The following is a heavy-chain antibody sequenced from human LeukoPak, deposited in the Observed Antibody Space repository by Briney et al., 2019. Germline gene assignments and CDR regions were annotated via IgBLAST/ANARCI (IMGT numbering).Heavy chain of an antibody. CDR1: GFTFSSYA. V-gene: IGHV3-23*01. CDR3: AKGSSGSFYSHFDY. J-gene: IGHJ4*02. CDR2: ISGSGDNT. Sequence: GGSLRLSCAASGFTFSSYAMNWVRQAPGKGLEWVSAISGSGDNTYYADSVKGRFTISRDNSKNTLYLQVNSLRAEDTAVYHCAKGSSGSFYSHFDYWGQGTLVTVSS. D-gene: IGHD3-10*01.